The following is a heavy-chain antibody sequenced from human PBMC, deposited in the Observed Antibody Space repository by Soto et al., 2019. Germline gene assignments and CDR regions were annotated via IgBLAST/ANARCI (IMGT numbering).Heavy chain of an antibody. V-gene: IGHV1-69*01. D-gene: IGHD6-19*01. CDR1: GGTFSSYA. CDR2: IIPIFGTA. Sequence: QVQLVQSGAEVKKPGSSVKVSCKASGGTFSSYAISWVRQAPGQGLEWMGGIIPIFGTANYAQKFQGRVTMTADDATRPAYMRLRSLGSEDTAVDYCARDHVAVDCYYHDGRDVWGQGTTVTVSS. J-gene: IGHJ6*02. CDR3: ARDHVAVDCYYHDGRDV.